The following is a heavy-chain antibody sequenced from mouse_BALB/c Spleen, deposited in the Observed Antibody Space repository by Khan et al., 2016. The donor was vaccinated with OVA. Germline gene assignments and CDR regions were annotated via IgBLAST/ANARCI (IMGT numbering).Heavy chain of an antibody. CDR3: ARSVTITTVVATDFDY. V-gene: IGHV3-2*02. D-gene: IGHD1-1*01. CDR1: GYSITSDYA. J-gene: IGHJ2*01. CDR2: ISYSGRT. Sequence: EVQLQEAGPGLVNPSQSLSLTCTVTGYSITSDYAWNWIRQFPGNKLEWMGYISYSGRTSYNPSLKSRISITRDTSKNQVFLQLNSVTTEDTATYFCARSVTITTVVATDFDYWGQGTTHTVSS.